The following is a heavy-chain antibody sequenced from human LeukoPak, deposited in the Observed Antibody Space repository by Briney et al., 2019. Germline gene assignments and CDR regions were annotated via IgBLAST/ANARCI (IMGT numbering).Heavy chain of an antibody. Sequence: SQTLSLTCTVSGGSINSGSYYWSWIRQPAGKGLEWIGRISTSGSTNYNPSLKSRVTMSVDTSKNQFSLMLSSVTAADTAVYYCTRDSSGYDWFYDYWGQGTLVTVSS. CDR3: TRDSSGYDWFYDY. J-gene: IGHJ4*02. D-gene: IGHD5-12*01. CDR2: ISTSGST. CDR1: GGSINSGSYY. V-gene: IGHV4-61*02.